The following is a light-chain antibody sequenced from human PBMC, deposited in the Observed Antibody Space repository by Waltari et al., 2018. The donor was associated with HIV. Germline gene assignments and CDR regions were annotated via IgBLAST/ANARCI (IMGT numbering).Light chain of an antibody. CDR1: QSLLQSNGYNY. CDR2: LGS. Sequence: EIVMIQSPLSLPVTPGEPASISCRSSQSLLQSNGYNYLDWYLQKPGQSPQLLIDLGSNRASGVPDRFSGSGSGTDFTLTISRVEAEDVGIYYCMQAVQTPPTFGQGTRVEIK. J-gene: IGKJ1*01. CDR3: MQAVQTPPT. V-gene: IGKV2-28*01.